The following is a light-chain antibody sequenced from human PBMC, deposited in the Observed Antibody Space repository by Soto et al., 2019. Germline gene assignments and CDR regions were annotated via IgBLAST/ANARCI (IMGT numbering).Light chain of an antibody. Sequence: QSVLTQPPSVSGAPGQRVTISCTGSSSNIGAGYDVRWYQQLPGTAPKLLIYSDNSRPSGVPDRFSGSKSGTTASLAITGLQAEDEADYYCQSFDSSLSVGVFGGGTKLTVL. CDR3: QSFDSSLSVGV. CDR1: SSNIGAGYD. CDR2: SDN. V-gene: IGLV1-40*01. J-gene: IGLJ3*02.